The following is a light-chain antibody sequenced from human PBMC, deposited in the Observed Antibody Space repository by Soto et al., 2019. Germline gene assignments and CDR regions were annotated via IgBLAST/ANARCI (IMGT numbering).Light chain of an antibody. J-gene: IGKJ1*01. V-gene: IGKV3-15*01. CDR3: QQYNKWPRT. CDR2: GAS. Sequence: EIVMTQSPATLSVSPGERATLSCTASQSVSSKLAWYQQKAGQAPRLLIYGASTRATCIPVRFSGSGSGTEFTLTISSLQSEDFAVYHCQQYNKWPRTFGQGTKV. CDR1: QSVSSK.